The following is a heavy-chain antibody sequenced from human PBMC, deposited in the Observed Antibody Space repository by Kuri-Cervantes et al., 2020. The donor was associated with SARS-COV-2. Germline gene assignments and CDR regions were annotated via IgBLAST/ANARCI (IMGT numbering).Heavy chain of an antibody. Sequence: GESLKISCAASGFTFSSYAMHWVRQAPGKGLEYVSATSSNGGSTYYANSVKGRFTISRDNSKNTLYLQMSSLRAEDTAVYYCVKGYCSSTSCYRGGYWGQGTLVTVSS. CDR1: GFTFSSYA. CDR2: TSSNGGST. J-gene: IGHJ4*02. D-gene: IGHD2-2*02. V-gene: IGHV3-64D*08. CDR3: VKGYCSSTSCYRGGY.